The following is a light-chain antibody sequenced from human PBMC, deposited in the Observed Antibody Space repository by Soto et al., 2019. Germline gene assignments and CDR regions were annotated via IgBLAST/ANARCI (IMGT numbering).Light chain of an antibody. CDR1: QSVSSY. Sequence: EIVLTQSPATLSLSPGERATLSCRASQSVSSYLAWYQQKPGQAPRLLIYDASNRATGIPARFSGSGSGTDFTLTISRLEPEDFAVYYCQQRSNWPPITYGQGTRQEIK. CDR3: QQRSNWPPIT. J-gene: IGKJ5*01. V-gene: IGKV3-11*01. CDR2: DAS.